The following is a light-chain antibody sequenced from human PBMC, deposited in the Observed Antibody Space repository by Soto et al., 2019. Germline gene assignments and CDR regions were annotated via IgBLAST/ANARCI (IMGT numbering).Light chain of an antibody. J-gene: IGKJ2*01. CDR3: QHYESYPST. Sequence: DIQMTQSPSTLSASVGERVTISCRASQSIQTWLAWYQQRPGKAPNLLIFDASDLASGVSSRFSGSGSAAEFTLTISSLQADDFATYYCQHYESYPSTFGRGTRLEIK. V-gene: IGKV1-5*01. CDR1: QSIQTW. CDR2: DAS.